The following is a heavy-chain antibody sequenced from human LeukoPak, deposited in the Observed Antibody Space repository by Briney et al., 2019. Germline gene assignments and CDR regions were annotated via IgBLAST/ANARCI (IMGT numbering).Heavy chain of an antibody. CDR3: ARDRPGPPASYDSSGYYLTPSPGDGYFDY. J-gene: IGHJ4*02. CDR2: INPSGGST. CDR1: GYTFTSYY. D-gene: IGHD3-22*01. Sequence: ASVKVSCKASGYTFTSYYMHWVRQAPGQGLEWMGIINPSGGSTSYAQKFQGRVTMTRDTSTSTVYMELSSLRSEDTAVYYCARDRPGPPASYDSSGYYLTPSPGDGYFDYWGQGTLVTVSS. V-gene: IGHV1-46*01.